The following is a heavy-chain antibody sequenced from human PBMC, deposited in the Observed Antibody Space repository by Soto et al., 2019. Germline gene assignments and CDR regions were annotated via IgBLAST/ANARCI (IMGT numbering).Heavy chain of an antibody. J-gene: IGHJ5*02. V-gene: IGHV1-69*01. D-gene: IGHD5-18*01. CDR1: GGTFSSYA. Sequence: QVQLVQSGAEVKKPGSSVKVSCKASGGTFSSYAIIWVRQAPGQGLEWMGGIIPIFGTANYAQKFQGRVTITADESTSTAYMELSSLRSEDTAVYYCARGQVGRDTAMVTNWFDPWGQGTLVTVSS. CDR3: ARGQVGRDTAMVTNWFDP. CDR2: IIPIFGTA.